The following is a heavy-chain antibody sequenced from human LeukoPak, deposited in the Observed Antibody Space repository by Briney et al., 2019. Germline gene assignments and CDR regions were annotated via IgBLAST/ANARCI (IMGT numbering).Heavy chain of an antibody. V-gene: IGHV4-59*01. CDR2: ISHTGIT. CDR3: ARSRALQGFLPRFDS. D-gene: IGHD4-11*01. J-gene: IGHJ4*02. CDR1: AVPINNSF. Sequence: SESLSPACPVPAVPINNSFCRSIRLTRGGGLGWIGYISHTGITNYNPSLKSRVSLSLDTSESQFSLRLSFVSAADTAVYYCARSRALQGFLPRFDSWGQGTLVTVSS.